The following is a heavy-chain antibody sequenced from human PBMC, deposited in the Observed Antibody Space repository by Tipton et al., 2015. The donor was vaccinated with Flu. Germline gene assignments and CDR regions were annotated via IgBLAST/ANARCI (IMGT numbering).Heavy chain of an antibody. Sequence: SLRLSCAASGFTFSSYGMHWVRQAPGKGLEWVAVISHHGRNKYYADSVKGRFTISRDNSKNTLYLQMNSLRGEDTAVFYCAKGQAVASDYYYYGVDVWGQGTTVTVSS. CDR1: GFTFSSYG. J-gene: IGHJ6*02. D-gene: IGHD2-15*01. V-gene: IGHV3-30*18. CDR3: AKGQAVASDYYYYGVDV. CDR2: ISHHGRNK.